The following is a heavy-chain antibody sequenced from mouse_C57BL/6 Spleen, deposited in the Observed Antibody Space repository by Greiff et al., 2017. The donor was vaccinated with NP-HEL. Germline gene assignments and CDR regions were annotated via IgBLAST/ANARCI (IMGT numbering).Heavy chain of an antibody. CDR1: GYAFSSSW. Sequence: VQVVESGPELVKPGASVKISCKASGYAFSSSWMNWVKQRPGKGLEWIGRIYPGDGDTNYNGKFKGKATLTADKSSSTAYMQLSSLTSEDSAVYFCAREEGYYYAMDYWGQGTSVTVSS. J-gene: IGHJ4*01. V-gene: IGHV1-82*01. CDR2: IYPGDGDT. D-gene: IGHD2-2*01. CDR3: AREEGYYYAMDY.